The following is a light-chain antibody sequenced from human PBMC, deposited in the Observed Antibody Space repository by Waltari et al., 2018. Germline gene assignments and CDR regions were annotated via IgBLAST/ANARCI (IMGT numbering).Light chain of an antibody. CDR2: YDS. CDR3: QVWDDVTDSGV. J-gene: IGLJ3*02. V-gene: IGLV3-21*04. Sequence: YVLTQPPSVSVAPGKTARLTCGGDTIGTKSVNWYQQKPGQAPVLVMFYDSDRPSEIPERVSGSNSGNMATLTISGVEAGDEADYHCQVWDDVTDSGVFGGGTKLTVL. CDR1: TIGTKS.